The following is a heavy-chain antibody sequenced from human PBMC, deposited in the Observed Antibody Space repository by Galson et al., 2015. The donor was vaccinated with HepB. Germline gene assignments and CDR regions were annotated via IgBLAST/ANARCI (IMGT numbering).Heavy chain of an antibody. CDR1: GYTFTNYV. V-gene: IGHV1-3*01. CDR2: INAANGYT. J-gene: IGHJ4*02. Sequence: SVKVSCKASGYTFTNYVMHWLRQAPGQRLEWMGWINAANGYTKYSQKFQGRVSITRDTSASTAYMELSSLRSEDTTVYYCAREYCSGTSCYEFFDYWGQGTLVTVSS. CDR3: AREYCSGTSCYEFFDY. D-gene: IGHD2-2*01.